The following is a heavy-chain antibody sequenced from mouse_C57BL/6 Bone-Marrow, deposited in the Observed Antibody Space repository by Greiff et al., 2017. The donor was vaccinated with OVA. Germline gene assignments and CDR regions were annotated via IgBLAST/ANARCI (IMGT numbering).Heavy chain of an antibody. J-gene: IGHJ2*01. D-gene: IGHD2-5*01. Sequence: VKLMESGAELVKPGASVKMSCKASGYTFTTYPIEWMKQNHGKSLEWIGNFHPYNDDTKYNEKFKGKATLTVEKSSSTVYLELSRLTSDDSAVYYCARGSNYLFYYFDYWGQGTTLTVSS. CDR2: FHPYNDDT. CDR1: GYTFTTYP. CDR3: ARGSNYLFYYFDY. V-gene: IGHV1-47*01.